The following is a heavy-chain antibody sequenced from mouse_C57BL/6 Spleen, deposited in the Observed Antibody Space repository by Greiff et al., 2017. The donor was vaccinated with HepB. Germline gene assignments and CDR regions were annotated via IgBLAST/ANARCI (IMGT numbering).Heavy chain of an antibody. D-gene: IGHD1-1*01. CDR2: IHPNSGST. V-gene: IGHV1-64*01. CDR3: ARPIATDWYFDV. Sequence: VQLQQPGAELVKPGASVKLSCKASGYTFTSYWMHWVKQSPGQGLEWIGMIHPNSGSTNYNEKFKSKATLTVDKASSTAYMQLSSLTSVDSAVYFCARPIATDWYFDVWGRGTTVTVSS. CDR1: GYTFTSYW. J-gene: IGHJ1*03.